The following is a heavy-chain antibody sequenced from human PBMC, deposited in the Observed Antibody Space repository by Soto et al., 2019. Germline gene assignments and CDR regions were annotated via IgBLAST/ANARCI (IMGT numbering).Heavy chain of an antibody. D-gene: IGHD2-2*01. V-gene: IGHV3-30*18. Sequence: QVQLVESGGGVVQPGRSLRLSCPASGFTFSSYGMQWVRQAPGKGLEWVAGISYDGRNKYYADSVKGRFTIFRDNSKKTLYLQMNSLRAEDTAVYYGAKAGPRGYCCSTSCHYCYYYGMDVWGQGTTVTVSS. J-gene: IGHJ6*02. CDR3: AKAGPRGYCCSTSCHYCYYYGMDV. CDR1: GFTFSSYG. CDR2: ISYDGRNK.